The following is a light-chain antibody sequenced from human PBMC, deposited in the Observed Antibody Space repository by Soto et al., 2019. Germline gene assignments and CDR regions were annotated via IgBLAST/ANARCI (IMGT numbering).Light chain of an antibody. CDR1: SSDVGSYNF. Sequence: QSALTQPASVSGSPGQSITISCTGTSSDVGSYNFVSWYQQHPGKAPKLMIYEGSKRPSGVSNRFSGSKPGNTASLTISGLQAEDEADYYCCSYAGSSTWVFGTGTKVTVL. CDR2: EGS. CDR3: CSYAGSSTWV. V-gene: IGLV2-23*01. J-gene: IGLJ1*01.